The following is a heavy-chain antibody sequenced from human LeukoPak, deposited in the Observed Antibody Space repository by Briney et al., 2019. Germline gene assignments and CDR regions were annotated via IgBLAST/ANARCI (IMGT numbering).Heavy chain of an antibody. J-gene: IGHJ5*01. V-gene: IGHV3-33*01. CDR3: ARDKNGWYDS. D-gene: IGHD2-8*01. Sequence: GGSLRLSCAASGFTFSTYGMYWIRQAPGKGLEWVAVIWYDGSNSYYADFVKGRITISRDNSRNTLYLQMNSLRAEDTAVYYCARDKNGWYDSWGQGTLVTVSS. CDR1: GFTFSTYG. CDR2: IWYDGSNS.